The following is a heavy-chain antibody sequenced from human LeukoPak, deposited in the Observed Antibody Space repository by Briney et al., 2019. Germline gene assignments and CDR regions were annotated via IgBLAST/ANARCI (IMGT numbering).Heavy chain of an antibody. Sequence: GGSLRLSCEASGFTFSSYPMSWVRQAPGKGLEWFSAISGSGGSTYYADSVKGRFTISRDNSKNTLYLQMNSLRAEDTAVYYCATTGLLGDIPWGQGTLVTVSS. CDR1: GFTFSSYP. D-gene: IGHD2-21*01. CDR3: ATTGLLGDIP. V-gene: IGHV3-23*01. J-gene: IGHJ5*02. CDR2: ISGSGGST.